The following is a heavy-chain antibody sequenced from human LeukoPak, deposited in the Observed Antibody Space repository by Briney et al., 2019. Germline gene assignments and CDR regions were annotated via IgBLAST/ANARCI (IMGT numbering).Heavy chain of an antibody. Sequence: GASVKVSCKASGYTFTTYDINWVRQATGQGLEWMGWMNPNSGNTGFAQKFQGRVTITRNNSISTAYMELSSLRSEDTAVYYCATAPPYDSSGYYLGYYFDYWGQGTLVTVSS. CDR2: MNPNSGNT. CDR3: ATAPPYDSSGYYLGYYFDY. V-gene: IGHV1-8*03. CDR1: GYTFTTYD. D-gene: IGHD3-22*01. J-gene: IGHJ4*02.